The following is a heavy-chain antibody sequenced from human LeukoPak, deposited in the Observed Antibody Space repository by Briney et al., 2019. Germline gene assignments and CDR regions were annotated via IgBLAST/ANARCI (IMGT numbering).Heavy chain of an antibody. CDR1: GFTFSSYG. Sequence: GGSLRLSCAASGFTFSSYGMHWVRQAPGKGLEWVAFIRYDGSNKYYADSVKGRFTISRDYSKNTLYLQMNSLRAEDTAVYFCARALSAAAGYYFDYWGHGTLVTVSS. CDR3: ARALSAAAGYYFDY. CDR2: IRYDGSNK. J-gene: IGHJ4*01. D-gene: IGHD6-13*01. V-gene: IGHV3-30*02.